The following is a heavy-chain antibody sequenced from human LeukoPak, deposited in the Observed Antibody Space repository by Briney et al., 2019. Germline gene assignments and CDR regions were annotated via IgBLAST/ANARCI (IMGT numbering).Heavy chain of an antibody. D-gene: IGHD1-1*01. CDR3: TIPETGTTRY. Sequence: PRGSLRLSCAASGFRFNNAWMRLVRPAPEKGPGWVGRIKTKSDGGPADYAPPVQGRLPISRDDSNNTLYLQMNSLKIEDTAVYYCTIPETGTTRYWGRGTRVTVSS. CDR2: IKTKSDGGPA. V-gene: IGHV3-15*01. CDR1: GFRFNNAW. J-gene: IGHJ4*02.